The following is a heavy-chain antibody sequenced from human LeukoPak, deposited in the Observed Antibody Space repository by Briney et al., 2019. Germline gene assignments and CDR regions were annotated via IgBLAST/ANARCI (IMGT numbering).Heavy chain of an antibody. V-gene: IGHV3-30-3*01. CDR2: ISYDGNNK. Sequence: GESLRLSCAASGFTFSSYAMHWVRQDPGKGLEWVAIISYDGNNKYYADSVKGRFTISRDNSKNTLYLQMNSLRAEDTAVYYCATGAVAAPFYDWGQGTLVAVSS. CDR1: GFTFSSYA. J-gene: IGHJ1*01. CDR3: ATGAVAAPFYD. D-gene: IGHD6-19*01.